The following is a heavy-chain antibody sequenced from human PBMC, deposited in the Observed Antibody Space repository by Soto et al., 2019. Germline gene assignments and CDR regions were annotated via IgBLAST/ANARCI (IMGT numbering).Heavy chain of an antibody. CDR3: ARHTPAISISDH. CDR2: INVYNGNT. V-gene: IGHV1-18*01. Sequence: ASVKVSCKASGYTFTSYGISWVRQAPGQGLEWMGWINVYNGNTNYAQKFQGRVTISVDTSKNQFSLKLSSVTAADTAVYYCARHTPAISISDHWGQGTLVTVSS. D-gene: IGHD2-15*01. J-gene: IGHJ4*02. CDR1: GYTFTSYG.